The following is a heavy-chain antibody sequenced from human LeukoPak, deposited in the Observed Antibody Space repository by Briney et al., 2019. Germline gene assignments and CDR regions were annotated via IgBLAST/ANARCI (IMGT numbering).Heavy chain of an antibody. V-gene: IGHV1-18*01. J-gene: IGHJ4*02. CDR3: AREPNYYDSSGYYY. CDR2: ISAYNGNT. CDR1: GYTFTSYG. D-gene: IGHD3-22*01. Sequence: ASVKVSCKASGYTFTSYGISWVRQAPGQGLEWMGWISAYNGNTNYAQKLQGRVTMTTDTSTSTAYMELRSLRSDDTAVYYCAREPNYYDSSGYYYWGQGTLVTVSP.